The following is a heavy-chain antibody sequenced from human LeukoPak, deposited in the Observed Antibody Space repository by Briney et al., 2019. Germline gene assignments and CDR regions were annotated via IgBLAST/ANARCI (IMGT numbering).Heavy chain of an antibody. CDR1: GGSISNYY. J-gene: IGHJ4*02. CDR2: IYYRGRT. D-gene: IGHD6-13*01. V-gene: IGHV4-59*01. CDR3: ARVTGYMTEDFFDY. Sequence: SETLSLTCTVSGGSISNYYWSWIRQPPGKGLEWIGYIYYRGRTNYNPSLKSRVTISVDTSRNQFSLRLSSVTAADTAVYYCARVTGYMTEDFFDYWGQGTLVTVSS.